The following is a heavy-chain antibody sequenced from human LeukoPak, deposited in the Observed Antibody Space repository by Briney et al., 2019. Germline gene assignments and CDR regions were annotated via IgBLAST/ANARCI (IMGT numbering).Heavy chain of an antibody. V-gene: IGHV4-39*07. D-gene: IGHD2-15*01. Sequence: SETLSLTCTVSGGSISSSSYYWGWIRQPPGKGLEWIGSIHYSGSSYYKPSLKSRVTISVDTSKNQFSLKLSSVTAADTAVYYCARGSRRYCSGGSCANAFDIWGQGTMVTVSS. J-gene: IGHJ3*02. CDR3: ARGSRRYCSGGSCANAFDI. CDR2: IHYSGSS. CDR1: GGSISSSSYY.